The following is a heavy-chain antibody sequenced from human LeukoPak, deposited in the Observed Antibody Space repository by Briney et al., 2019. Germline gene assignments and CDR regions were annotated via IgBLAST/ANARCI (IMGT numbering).Heavy chain of an antibody. CDR3: VKDQGGYFDCDNWFDP. V-gene: IGHV3-64D*06. Sequence: GGSLRLSCSASGFTFSSYAMHWVRQAPGKGLEYVSAISSNGGSTYYADSVKGRFTISRDNSKNTLYLQMSSLRAEDTAVYYCVKDQGGYFDCDNWFDPWGQGTLVTVSS. J-gene: IGHJ5*02. CDR2: ISSNGGST. D-gene: IGHD3-9*01. CDR1: GFTFSSYA.